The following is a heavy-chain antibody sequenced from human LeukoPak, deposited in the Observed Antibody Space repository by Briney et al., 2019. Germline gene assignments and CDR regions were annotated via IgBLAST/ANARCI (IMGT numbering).Heavy chain of an antibody. CDR2: ISTDGRFT. J-gene: IGHJ4*02. CDR3: ARGIGTD. D-gene: IGHD3-10*01. CDR1: GFTFSNYW. Sequence: GGSLRLSCAASGFTFSNYWMHWVRLAPGKGPMWVSRISTDGRFTSYADSVKGRFTISRDNAKNTLYLQMNSLRAEDTAVYYCARGIGTDWGQGTLVTVSS. V-gene: IGHV3-74*01.